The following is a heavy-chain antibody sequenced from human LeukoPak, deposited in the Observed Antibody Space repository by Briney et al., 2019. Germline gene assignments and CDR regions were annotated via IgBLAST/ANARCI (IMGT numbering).Heavy chain of an antibody. CDR3: ARLGTADYY. V-gene: IGHV3-21*01. CDR1: GFTFSSYR. CDR2: ISSTSTPI. D-gene: IGHD2-8*02. Sequence: GGXLRLSCAGSGFTFSSYRMNWVGQAPGKGLEWFSSISSTSTPISYAASVKRRFTISRDNAKNSLYLQMNSLRAEDTAVYYCARLGTADYYWGQGTLVTVSS. J-gene: IGHJ4*02.